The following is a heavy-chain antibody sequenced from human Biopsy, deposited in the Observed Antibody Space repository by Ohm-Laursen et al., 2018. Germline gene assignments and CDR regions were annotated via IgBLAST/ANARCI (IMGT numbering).Heavy chain of an antibody. CDR1: GGSISNNNYY. V-gene: IGHV4-39*01. CDR2: IFYRGST. J-gene: IGHJ5*02. D-gene: IGHD3-22*01. Sequence: PSDTLSLTCAVSGGSISNNNYYWGWIRQPPGKGLEWIGSIFYRGSTHYKPSLKSRVNISVDTSKNQFSLKLNSVTAADTAVNYCARDYDTSGYYYVSWGQGTLVTVSS. CDR3: ARDYDTSGYYYVS.